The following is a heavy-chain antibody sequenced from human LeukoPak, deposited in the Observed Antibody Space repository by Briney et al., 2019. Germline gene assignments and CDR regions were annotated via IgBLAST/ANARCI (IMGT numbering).Heavy chain of an antibody. J-gene: IGHJ4*02. CDR1: GFTFGDYA. D-gene: IGHD1-26*01. CDR2: ISGSGGST. V-gene: IGHV3-23*01. Sequence: GGSLRLSCTASGFTFGDYAMSWVRQAPGKGLEWVSAISGSGGSTYYADSVKGRFTISRDNSKNTLYLQMNSLRAEDTAVYYCAKDPSLGATAMFDYWGQGTLVTVSS. CDR3: AKDPSLGATAMFDY.